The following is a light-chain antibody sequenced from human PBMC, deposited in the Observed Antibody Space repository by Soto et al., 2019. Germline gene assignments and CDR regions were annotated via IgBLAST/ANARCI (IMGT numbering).Light chain of an antibody. CDR2: AAS. J-gene: IGKJ3*01. V-gene: IGKV1-16*01. CDR3: QQYNDYPFT. CDR1: QGISTS. Sequence: DIQMTQSPSSLSASVGDRVTITCRASQGISTSLAWFQQQPGKAPKSLIFAASSLHSGVPSRFSGSGSGTDFTLTISSLQSEDFATYYCQQYNDYPFTFGPGTTVDIK.